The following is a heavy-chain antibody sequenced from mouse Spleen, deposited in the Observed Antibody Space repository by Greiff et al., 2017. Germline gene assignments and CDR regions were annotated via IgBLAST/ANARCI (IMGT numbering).Heavy chain of an antibody. CDR2: IYPGDGST. Sequence: QVQLQQSGPELVKPGASVKMSCKASGYTFTSYYIHWVKQRPGQGLEWIGWIYPGDGSTKYNEKFKGKTTLTADKSSSTAYMLLSSLTSEDSAIYFCAREGNYLAWFAYWGQGTLVTVSA. CDR1: GYTFTSYY. J-gene: IGHJ3*01. V-gene: IGHV1S56*01. D-gene: IGHD2-1*01. CDR3: AREGNYLAWFAY.